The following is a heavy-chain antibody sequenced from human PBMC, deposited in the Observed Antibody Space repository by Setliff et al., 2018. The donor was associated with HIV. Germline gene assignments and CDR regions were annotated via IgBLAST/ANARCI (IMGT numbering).Heavy chain of an antibody. CDR1: GFTFSSYA. CDR2: ISGSGGST. Sequence: PGGSLRLSCAASGFTFSSYAMSWVRQAPGKGLEWVSAISGSGGSTYYADSVKGRFTISRDNSKNTLYLQMNSLRAEDTAVYYCAKTTYYYDSSGYCLDYWGQGTLVTVSS. D-gene: IGHD3-22*01. J-gene: IGHJ4*02. V-gene: IGHV3-23*01. CDR3: AKTTYYYDSSGYCLDY.